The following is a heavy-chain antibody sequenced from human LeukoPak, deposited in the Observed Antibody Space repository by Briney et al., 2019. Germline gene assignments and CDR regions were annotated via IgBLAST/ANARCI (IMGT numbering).Heavy chain of an antibody. CDR2: VKTKSEGATT. D-gene: IGHD3-10*01. J-gene: IGHJ4*02. V-gene: IGHV3-15*01. Sequence: GGSLRLSCATSGFIFSDAWMTWVRQAPGKGLEWVGRVKTKSEGATTDYASPVKGRFIISRDDSKNAAYLQMDSLKTEGTAVYYCTGNYYGSGSYADFDYWGQGTLVTVSS. CDR1: GFIFSDAW. CDR3: TGNYYGSGSYADFDY.